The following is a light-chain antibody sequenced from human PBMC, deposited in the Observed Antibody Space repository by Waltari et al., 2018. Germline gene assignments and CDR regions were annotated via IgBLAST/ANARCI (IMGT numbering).Light chain of an antibody. CDR1: SSDLGDNY. CDR2: GNT. CDR3: AAWDDNLLYV. V-gene: IGLV1-47*01. Sequence: QSVLTQPPSASGTPGPRVTISCSGSSSDLGDNYVYWYKQLPGTAPKLLIYGNTQRPSGVPDRFSGSKSGTSASLAISDLRSEDEADYYCAAWDDNLLYVFGTGTKVTVL. J-gene: IGLJ1*01.